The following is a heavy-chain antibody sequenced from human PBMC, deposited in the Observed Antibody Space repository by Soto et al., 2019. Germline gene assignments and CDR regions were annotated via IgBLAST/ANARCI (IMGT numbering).Heavy chain of an antibody. J-gene: IGHJ4*02. V-gene: IGHV1-2*02. D-gene: IGHD2-2*01. CDR1: RHTFTRYY. CDR3: AREGVGGCSSTSCYPDSG. Sequence: GASVKVSLQASRHTFTRYYMHWVRQAPGQGLEWMGWINPNSGGTNYAQKFQGRVTMTRDTSISTAYMELSRLRADDPAVYYCAREGVGGCSSTSCYPDSGWGQGTLVTVSS. CDR2: INPNSGGT.